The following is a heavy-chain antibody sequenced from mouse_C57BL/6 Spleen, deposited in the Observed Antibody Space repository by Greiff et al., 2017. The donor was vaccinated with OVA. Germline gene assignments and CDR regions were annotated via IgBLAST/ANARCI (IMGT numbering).Heavy chain of an antibody. CDR1: GYTFTSYG. J-gene: IGHJ4*01. V-gene: IGHV1-81*01. Sequence: VQLQQSGAELARPGASVKLSCKASGYTFTSYGISWVKQRTGQGLEWIGEIYPRSGNTYYNEKFKGKATLTADKSSSTAYMELRSLTSEDSAVYFCARSYDYDGGYYAMDYWGQGTSVTVSS. D-gene: IGHD2-4*01. CDR3: ARSYDYDGGYYAMDY. CDR2: IYPRSGNT.